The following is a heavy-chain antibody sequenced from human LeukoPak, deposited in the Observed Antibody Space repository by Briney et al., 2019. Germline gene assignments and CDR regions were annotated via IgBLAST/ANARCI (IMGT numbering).Heavy chain of an antibody. CDR1: GFTFSSYA. CDR2: IRYDGSNK. V-gene: IGHV3-30*02. Sequence: GGSLRLSCEVSGFTFSSYAIHWVRQAPGKGLEWVAFIRYDGSNKYYADSVKGRFTISRDNSKNTLYLQMNSLRAEDTAVYYCARGPIGAFDIWGQGTMVTVSS. D-gene: IGHD2-15*01. CDR3: ARGPIGAFDI. J-gene: IGHJ3*02.